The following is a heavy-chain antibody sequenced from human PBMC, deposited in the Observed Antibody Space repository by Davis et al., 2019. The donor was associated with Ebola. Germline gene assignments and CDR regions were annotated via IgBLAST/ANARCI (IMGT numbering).Heavy chain of an antibody. D-gene: IGHD3-22*01. Sequence: ASVKVSCKASGYTFTSYYMHWVRQAPGQGLEWMGWISAYNGNTNYAQKFQGRVTMTTDTSTSTAYMELRSLRSDDTAVYYCARDRLDYYDSSGYELFDIWGQGTMVTVSS. CDR3: ARDRLDYYDSSGYELFDI. CDR1: GYTFTSYY. J-gene: IGHJ3*02. CDR2: ISAYNGNT. V-gene: IGHV1-18*04.